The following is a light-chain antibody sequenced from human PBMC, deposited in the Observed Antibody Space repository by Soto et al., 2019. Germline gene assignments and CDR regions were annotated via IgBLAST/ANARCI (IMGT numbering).Light chain of an antibody. J-gene: IGKJ2*02. CDR2: AAS. CDR3: QQSYSTPRN. CDR1: QSISTY. V-gene: IGKV1-39*01. Sequence: DIQMTQSPSSLSASVGDRVTITCRACQSISTYLNWYQQTVGKAPKLLIYAASSLQRGVPSRFSGSGSGTDFTLTISSLQPEDFATYYCQQSYSTPRNFGQGTKLEIK.